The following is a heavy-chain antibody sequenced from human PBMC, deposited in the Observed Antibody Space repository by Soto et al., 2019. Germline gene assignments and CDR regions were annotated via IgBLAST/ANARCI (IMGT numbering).Heavy chain of an antibody. J-gene: IGHJ3*02. CDR1: GGSISRSNW. CDR3: ARSGRWLRSAAFDI. Sequence: QVQLQESGPGLVKPSGTLSLTCDVSGGSISRSNWWSWVRQPPGKGLEWIGEIYHSGSANYNPSPKRRVTISVDKSKNQFSLKLTSVTVADTALYFCARSGRWLRSAAFDIWGQGTQVTVSS. V-gene: IGHV4-4*02. CDR2: IYHSGSA. D-gene: IGHD5-12*01.